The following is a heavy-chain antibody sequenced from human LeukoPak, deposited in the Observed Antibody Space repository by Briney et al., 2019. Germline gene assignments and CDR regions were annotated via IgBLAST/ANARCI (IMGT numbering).Heavy chain of an antibody. CDR2: ISGSSGTR. CDR3: AKSWSCVQYNDWLCYFDY. D-gene: IGHD3-9*01. Sequence: GGSLRLSCAASGFTFSNYAMSWVRQAPGKGLEWVSGISGSSGTRYYTDSVQGRFTISRDNSKDTLYLQMNSLRDDDTAIYYCAKSWSCVQYNDWLCYFDYWGQGTLVTVSS. CDR1: GFTFSNYA. V-gene: IGHV3-23*01. J-gene: IGHJ4*02.